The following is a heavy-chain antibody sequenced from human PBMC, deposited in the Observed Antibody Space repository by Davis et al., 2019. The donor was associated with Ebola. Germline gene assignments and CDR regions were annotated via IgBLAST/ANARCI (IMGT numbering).Heavy chain of an antibody. V-gene: IGHV5-51*01. J-gene: IGHJ5*02. CDR1: GSSFTSYW. CDR3: ARQIVVVVAASKTGRFDP. D-gene: IGHD2-15*01. Sequence: GGSLRLSCKGSGSSFTSYWIGWVRQLPGKGLEWMGIIYSGDSDTRYSPSFQGQVTISADKSISTAYLQWSSLKASDTAMYYCARQIVVVVAASKTGRFDPWGQGTLVTVSS. CDR2: IYSGDSDT.